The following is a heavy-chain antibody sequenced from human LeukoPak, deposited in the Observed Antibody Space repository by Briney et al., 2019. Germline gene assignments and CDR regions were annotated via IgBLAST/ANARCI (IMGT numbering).Heavy chain of an antibody. Sequence: SETLSLTCTVSGGSISSSSYYWGWIRQPPGKGLEWIGRISSSGSTNYNPSLKSRVTISVDTSKNQFSLKLSSVTAADTAVYYCARDGAHKNHYYSYYYMDVWGKGTTVTVSS. D-gene: IGHD3-16*01. CDR3: ARDGAHKNHYYSYYYMDV. CDR1: GGSISSSSYY. J-gene: IGHJ6*03. V-gene: IGHV4-39*07. CDR2: ISSSGST.